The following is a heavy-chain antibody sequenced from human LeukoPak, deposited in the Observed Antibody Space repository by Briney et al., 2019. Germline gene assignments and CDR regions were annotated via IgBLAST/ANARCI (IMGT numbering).Heavy chain of an antibody. D-gene: IGHD1-14*01. CDR2: IGPTGTDR. V-gene: IGHV3-21*05. CDR3: ATETIGRHYDY. J-gene: IGHJ4*02. CDR1: GFTFSSYS. Sequence: GGSLTLSCAASGFTFSSYSMNWVRQAPGKGLEWVSYIGPTGTDRYYADSVRGRFTISRDNAKNSMYLQMDSLRDEDTAVYYCATETIGRHYDYWGQGTLLTVSS.